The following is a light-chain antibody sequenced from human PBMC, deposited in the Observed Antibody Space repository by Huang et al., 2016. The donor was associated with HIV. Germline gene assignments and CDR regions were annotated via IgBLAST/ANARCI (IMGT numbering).Light chain of an antibody. CDR3: QQRSNWPRT. J-gene: IGKJ1*01. CDR1: QSVSSY. Sequence: EIVLTQSPATPSLSPGERATLSCWASQSVSSYLAWYQQKPGQAPRLLIYDASNRATGIPARFRGSGSGTDFTLTISSLEPEDFAVYYCQQRSNWPRTFGQGTKVEIK. V-gene: IGKV3-11*01. CDR2: DAS.